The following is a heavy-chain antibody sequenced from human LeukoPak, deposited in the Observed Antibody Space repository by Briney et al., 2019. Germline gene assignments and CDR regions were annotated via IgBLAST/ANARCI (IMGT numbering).Heavy chain of an antibody. CDR2: INHSGST. D-gene: IGHD5-18*01. CDR1: GGSFSGYY. Sequence: PSETLSLTCAVYGGSFSGYYWSWIRQPPGKGLEWIGEINHSGSTNYNPSLKSRVTISVDTSKNQFSLKPSSVTAADTAVYYCATLWLRGLVAFDIWGQGTMVTVSS. J-gene: IGHJ3*02. V-gene: IGHV4-34*01. CDR3: ATLWLRGLVAFDI.